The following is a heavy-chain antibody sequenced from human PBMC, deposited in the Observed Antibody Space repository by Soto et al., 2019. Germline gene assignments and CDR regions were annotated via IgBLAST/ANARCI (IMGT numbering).Heavy chain of an antibody. V-gene: IGHV3-48*03. D-gene: IGHD3-22*01. J-gene: IGHJ4*01. Sequence: GGSLRLSCEASGFIFGSFEMTWVRQAPGKGLEWVSYISSTGYTIYYADSLKGRFTISRDNAKNSLYLEMNSLRAEDTAVYFCARPRDDSSGYEYWGHGTRVTVSS. CDR3: ARPRDDSSGYEY. CDR2: ISSTGYTI. CDR1: GFIFGSFE.